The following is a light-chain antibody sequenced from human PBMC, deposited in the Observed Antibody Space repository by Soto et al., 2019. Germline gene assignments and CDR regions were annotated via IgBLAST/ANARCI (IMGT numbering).Light chain of an antibody. CDR2: GAS. V-gene: IGKV3-20*01. CDR3: QQYGSLPGT. Sequence: EIMLTQSPGTLSLSPGERATLSCRASQSVSNNYLAWYQQKPGQAPRLLIYGASSRATGIPDRFSGSGSGTDFTLTISRLEPEDFAVYFCQQYGSLPGTFGQGTKVEIK. J-gene: IGKJ1*01. CDR1: QSVSNNY.